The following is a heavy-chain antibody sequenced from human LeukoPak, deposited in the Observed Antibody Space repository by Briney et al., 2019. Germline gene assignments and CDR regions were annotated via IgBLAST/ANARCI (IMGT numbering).Heavy chain of an antibody. CDR2: MNPNSGNT. V-gene: IGHV1-8*01. CDR3: ARAARHRYYFDY. Sequence: ASVKVSCKASGYTFTSYDINWVRQATGQGLEWMGWMNPNSGNTGYAQKFQGRVTMTRNTSINTAYMELSSLRSEDTAVYYCARAARHRYYFDYWGQGTLVTVSS. CDR1: GYTFTSYD. D-gene: IGHD6-6*01. J-gene: IGHJ4*02.